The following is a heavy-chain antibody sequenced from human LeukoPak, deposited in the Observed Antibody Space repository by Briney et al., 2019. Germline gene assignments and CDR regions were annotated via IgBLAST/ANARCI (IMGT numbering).Heavy chain of an antibody. CDR1: GFTFSSYW. CDR2: IKQDGSEK. J-gene: IGHJ4*02. V-gene: IGHV3-7*01. Sequence: PGGSLRLSCAASGFTFSSYWMSWVRQAPGKGLEWVANIKQDGSEKYYVDSVKGRLTISRGNAKNSLYLQMNSLRAEDTAVYYCARVGEGGTWNFDYWGQGTLVTVSS. CDR3: ARVGEGGTWNFDY. D-gene: IGHD1-7*01.